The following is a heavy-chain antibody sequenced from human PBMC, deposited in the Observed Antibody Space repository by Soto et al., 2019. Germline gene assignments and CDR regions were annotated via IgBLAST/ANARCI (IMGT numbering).Heavy chain of an antibody. D-gene: IGHD6-13*01. CDR1: GYSFTSYW. V-gene: IGHV5-51*01. J-gene: IGHJ6*02. CDR3: ASTSAAGKYYYVMDV. Sequence: GESLKISCKGSGYSFTSYWIGWVRQMPGKGLEWMGIIYPGDSDTRYSPSFQGQVTISADKSISTAYLQWSSLKASDTATYYCASTSAAGKYYYVMDVWGQGSTVTGSS. CDR2: IYPGDSDT.